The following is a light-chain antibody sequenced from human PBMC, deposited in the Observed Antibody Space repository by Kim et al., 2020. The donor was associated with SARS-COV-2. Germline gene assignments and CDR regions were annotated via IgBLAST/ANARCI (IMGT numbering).Light chain of an antibody. J-gene: IGLJ2*01. CDR2: RND. CDR3: AAWDDSLSGHVV. CDR1: SSNIVSNY. Sequence: QRVTISCSGSSSNIVSNYVYWYQQLPGTAPKLLIYRNDQRPSGVPDRFSGSKSGTSASLAISGLRSEDEADYYCAAWDDSLSGHVVFGGGTQLTVL. V-gene: IGLV1-47*01.